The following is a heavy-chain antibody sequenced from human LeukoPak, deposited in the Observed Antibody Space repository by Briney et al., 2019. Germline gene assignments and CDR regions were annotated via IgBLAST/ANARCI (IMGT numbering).Heavy chain of an antibody. J-gene: IGHJ6*03. CDR3: ARGDRPAHDFWSGIAYYMDV. CDR2: INSDGSST. CDR1: GFIFRSYW. V-gene: IGHV3-74*01. Sequence: GGSLRLSCAASGFIFRSYWMYWVRQAPGKGLVWVSRINSDGSSTSYADSVKGRFTISRDNAKNTLYLQMNSPRAEDTAVYYCARGDRPAHDFWSGIAYYMDVWGKGTTVTVSS. D-gene: IGHD3-3*01.